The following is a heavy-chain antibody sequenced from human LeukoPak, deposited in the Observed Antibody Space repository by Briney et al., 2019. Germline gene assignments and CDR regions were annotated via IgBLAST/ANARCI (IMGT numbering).Heavy chain of an antibody. CDR3: ARGPSSWQGDGWFDT. J-gene: IGHJ5*02. Sequence: SQTLSLTCAISGDSVSSNNAAWTWIRQSPSRGLEWLGRTYYRTKWYNDYAESVKSRITINPDTSKNQFSLQLNSVTPEDTAVYYCARGPSSWQGDGWFDTWGQGTLVTVSS. D-gene: IGHD6-13*01. CDR1: GDSVSSNNAA. V-gene: IGHV6-1*01. CDR2: TYYRTKWYN.